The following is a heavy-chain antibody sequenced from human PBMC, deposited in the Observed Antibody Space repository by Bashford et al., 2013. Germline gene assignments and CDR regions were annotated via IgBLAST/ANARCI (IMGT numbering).Heavy chain of an antibody. CDR2: INPKTGAT. Sequence: WVRQAPGQGLECMGWINPKTGATNYAQKFQDRVTMTRDTSSSTAYMELSRLGSDDTAVYYCASSSLEYNFWSGYLPDYWGQGNLVTVSS. D-gene: IGHD3-3*01. J-gene: IGHJ4*02. V-gene: IGHV1-2*02. CDR3: ASSSLEYNFWSGYLPDY.